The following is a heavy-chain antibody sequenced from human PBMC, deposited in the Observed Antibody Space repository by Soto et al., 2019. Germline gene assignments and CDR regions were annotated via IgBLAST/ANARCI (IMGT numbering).Heavy chain of an antibody. CDR3: AREAAAGTVIDS. J-gene: IGHJ4*02. V-gene: IGHV3-30-3*01. CDR2: ISYDGSNK. D-gene: IGHD6-13*01. CDR1: GFTFSSDA. Sequence: QVQLVESGGGVVQPGRSLRLSCAASGFTFSSDAMHWVRQAPGKGLEWVAVISYDGSNKYYADSVKGRFTISRDNSKNTLSLQMNSLRAEDTAVYYCAREAAAGTVIDSWGQGTLVTVSS.